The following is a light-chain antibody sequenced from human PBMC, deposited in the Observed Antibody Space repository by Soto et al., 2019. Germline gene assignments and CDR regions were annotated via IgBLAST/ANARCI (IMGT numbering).Light chain of an antibody. CDR1: QSVSNNY. V-gene: IGKV3-20*01. CDR2: DAS. Sequence: DIVLTQSPGALSLSPGERATLSCRASQSVSNNYLAWYQQKPGQAPRLLIYDASSRATDIPDRFSGSGSGTEFTLTISRLEPEDFAVYYCQQYGSSGTFGQGTKVDIK. CDR3: QQYGSSGT. J-gene: IGKJ1*01.